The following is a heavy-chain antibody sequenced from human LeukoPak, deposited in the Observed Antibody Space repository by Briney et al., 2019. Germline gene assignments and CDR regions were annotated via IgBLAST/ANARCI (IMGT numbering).Heavy chain of an antibody. D-gene: IGHD6-6*01. CDR1: HDSISNYY. Sequence: SETLSLTCTVSHDSISNYYWSWIRQPPGKGLEWIGYIYYSGSTNYNPSLKSRVTISVDTSKNQFSLKLSSVTAADTAVYYCARDSWSIAAPDAFDIWGQGTMVTVSS. CDR3: ARDSWSIAAPDAFDI. J-gene: IGHJ3*02. V-gene: IGHV4-59*01. CDR2: IYYSGST.